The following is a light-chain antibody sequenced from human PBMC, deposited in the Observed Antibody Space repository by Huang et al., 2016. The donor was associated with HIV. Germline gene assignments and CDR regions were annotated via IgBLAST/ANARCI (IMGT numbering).Light chain of an antibody. Sequence: EIVLTQSPATLSLSPGERATLSCRASQNVTDSLAWYRQKPGQAPSLLNYGAANMATGTPARSSGSWAGTDFTLTISGLEPEDFAMYYCQERIQWPRLTCGGGTKVEIK. CDR1: QNVTDS. CDR3: QERIQWPRLT. V-gene: IGKV3-11*01. CDR2: GAA. J-gene: IGKJ4*01.